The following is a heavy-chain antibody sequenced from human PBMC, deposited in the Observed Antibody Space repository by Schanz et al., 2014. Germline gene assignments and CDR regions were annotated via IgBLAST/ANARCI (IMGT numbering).Heavy chain of an antibody. Sequence: QVQLVESGGGLVKPGGSLRLSCAASGFIFNDYYMNWIRQAPGKGLEWLSYISRDGTTSYYADSVKGRFTISRDNAKXXXXXXXXXXXXXXXXVXYCARENLNWEAFDIWGQGTVVTVSS. CDR3: ARENLNWEAFDI. V-gene: IGHV3-11*01. D-gene: IGHD7-27*01. CDR1: GFIFNDYY. J-gene: IGHJ3*02. CDR2: ISRDGTTS.